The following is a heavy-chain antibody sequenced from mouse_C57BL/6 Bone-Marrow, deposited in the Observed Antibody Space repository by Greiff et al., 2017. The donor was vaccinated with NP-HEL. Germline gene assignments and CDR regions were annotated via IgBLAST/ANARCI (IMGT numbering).Heavy chain of an antibody. CDR1: GYTFTSYW. D-gene: IGHD1-1*01. J-gene: IGHJ1*03. V-gene: IGHV1-52*01. CDR2: IDPSDSET. Sequence: QVQLQQPGAELVRPGSSVKLSCKASGYTFTSYWMHWVKQRPIQGLEWIGNIDPSDSETHYNQKFKDKATLTVDKSSSTAYMQLSSLTSEDSAVYYCARRGVADCYFDVWGTGTTVTVSS. CDR3: ARRGVADCYFDV.